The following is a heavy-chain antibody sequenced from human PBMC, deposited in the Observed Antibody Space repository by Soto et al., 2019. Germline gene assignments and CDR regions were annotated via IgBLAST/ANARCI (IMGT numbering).Heavy chain of an antibody. D-gene: IGHD6-13*01. V-gene: IGHV4-59*08. CDR1: GGSISSYY. Sequence: SVTMSLTCTVSGGSISSYYWSWIRKPTGKGLEWIGYIYYSGSTNYNPSLKSRVTISVDTSKNQFSLKLSSVTAADTAVYYCARRGRAAGKAYYYYYYMDVWGKGTTVTVSS. CDR2: IYYSGST. J-gene: IGHJ6*03. CDR3: ARRGRAAGKAYYYYYYMDV.